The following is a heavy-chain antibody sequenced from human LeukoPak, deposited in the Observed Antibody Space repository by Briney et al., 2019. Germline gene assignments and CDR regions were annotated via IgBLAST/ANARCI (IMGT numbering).Heavy chain of an antibody. CDR2: IYFGDSGT. D-gene: IGHD4-17*01. CDR3: ARSYGPTDAFDI. J-gene: IGHJ3*02. CDR1: GYSFTTYW. Sequence: RGESLKISCQGSGYSFTTYWIAWVRQMPGEGLEWMGIIYFGDSGTRYNPPFQGQVTASADKSISTAYLQWSSLKASDTAMYYRARSYGPTDAFDIWGQGTMVTVSS. V-gene: IGHV5-51*01.